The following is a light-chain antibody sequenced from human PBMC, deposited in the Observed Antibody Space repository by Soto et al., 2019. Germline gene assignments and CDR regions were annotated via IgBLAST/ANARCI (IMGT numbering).Light chain of an antibody. CDR3: SSYSSSVTLV. CDR2: EVS. J-gene: IGLJ2*01. Sequence: QSVLTQPASVSGSPGQSITISCTGTSSDVGGFNYVSWYQQHPGKAPKVIIYEVSYRPSGISHRFSGSKSGNTASLTISGLQSDDEGDYYCSSYSSSVTLVFGGGTKVTVL. CDR1: SSDVGGFNY. V-gene: IGLV2-14*01.